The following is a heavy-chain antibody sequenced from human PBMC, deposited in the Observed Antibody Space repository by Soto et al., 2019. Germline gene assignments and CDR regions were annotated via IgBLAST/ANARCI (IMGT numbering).Heavy chain of an antibody. CDR2: IWYDGSNK. CDR1: GFTFSSYG. J-gene: IGHJ4*02. V-gene: IGHV3-33*01. D-gene: IGHD5-12*01. CDR3: ARNRDGYKGAFDY. Sequence: QVQLVESGGGVVQPGRSLRLSCAASGFTFSSYGMHWVRQAPGKGLEWVAVIWYDGSNKYYADSVKGRFTVSRDNSKNALYLQMNILRAEDTAVYYRARNRDGYKGAFDYWGQGTLVTVSS.